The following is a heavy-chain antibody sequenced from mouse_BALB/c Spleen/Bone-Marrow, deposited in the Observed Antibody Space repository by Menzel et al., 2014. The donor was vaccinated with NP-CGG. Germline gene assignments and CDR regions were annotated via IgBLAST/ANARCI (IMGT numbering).Heavy chain of an antibody. Sequence: VQRVESGAELVRPGTSVKVSCKASGYAFTNYLIDWVEQRPGQGLEWIGVINPGSGGANYNEKFKGKATLTADKSSSTAYMQLSSLTSDDSAVYFCAREWTARAVDYWGQGTTLTVSS. V-gene: IGHV1-54*01. CDR1: GYAFTNYL. J-gene: IGHJ2*01. CDR3: AREWTARAVDY. CDR2: INPGSGGA. D-gene: IGHD3-2*01.